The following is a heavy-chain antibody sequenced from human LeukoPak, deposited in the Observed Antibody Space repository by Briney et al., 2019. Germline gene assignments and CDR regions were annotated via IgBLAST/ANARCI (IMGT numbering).Heavy chain of an antibody. Sequence: GRSLRLSCAASGFTFSNYWMHWVRHAPGKGLVWVSRTITDGGSTSYADSVRGRFTISRDNGKNTLYLQMHNLGAEDTAVYYCARDPHNYDGSAYQDAFDIWGQGTMVSVSS. J-gene: IGHJ3*02. D-gene: IGHD3-22*01. V-gene: IGHV3-74*01. CDR2: TITDGGST. CDR3: ARDPHNYDGSAYQDAFDI. CDR1: GFTFSNYW.